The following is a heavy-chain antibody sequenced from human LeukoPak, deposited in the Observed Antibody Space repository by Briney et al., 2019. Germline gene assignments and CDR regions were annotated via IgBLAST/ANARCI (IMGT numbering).Heavy chain of an antibody. CDR1: GYTFTGYF. Sequence: ASVKVSCKASGYTFTGYFMHWVRQAPGQGLEWMGWINPNSGGTNYAQKFQGRVTMTRDTSISTAYMELSRLRSDDTAVYYCASSIAYCSSTSCYFNWGQGTLVTVSS. CDR3: ASSIAYCSSTSCYFN. CDR2: INPNSGGT. D-gene: IGHD2-2*01. J-gene: IGHJ4*02. V-gene: IGHV1-2*02.